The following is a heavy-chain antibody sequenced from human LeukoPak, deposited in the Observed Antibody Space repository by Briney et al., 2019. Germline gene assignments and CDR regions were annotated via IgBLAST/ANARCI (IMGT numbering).Heavy chain of an antibody. Sequence: QTGGSLRLSCAASGFTFSSYSMNWVRQAPGKGLEWVSYISSSSSTIYYADSVKGRFTISRDNAKNSLYLQMNSLRAEDTAVYYCARVISSSWYYFDYWGQGTLVTVSS. D-gene: IGHD6-13*01. J-gene: IGHJ4*02. V-gene: IGHV3-48*01. CDR3: ARVISSSWYYFDY. CDR1: GFTFSSYS. CDR2: ISSSSSTI.